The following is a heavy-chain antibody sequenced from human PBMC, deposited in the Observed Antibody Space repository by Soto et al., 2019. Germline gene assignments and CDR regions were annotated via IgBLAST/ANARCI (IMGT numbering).Heavy chain of an antibody. CDR2: INSDGSST. V-gene: IGHV3-74*01. Sequence: PGGSLRLSCAASGFTFSSYWMHWVRQAPGKGLVWVSRINSDGSSTTYADSVKGRFTISRDNAKNTLYLQMNSLRAEDTAVYFCARVECSGDSCYSIDFWGQGTLVTVSS. D-gene: IGHD2-15*01. CDR3: ARVECSGDSCYSIDF. J-gene: IGHJ4*02. CDR1: GFTFSSYW.